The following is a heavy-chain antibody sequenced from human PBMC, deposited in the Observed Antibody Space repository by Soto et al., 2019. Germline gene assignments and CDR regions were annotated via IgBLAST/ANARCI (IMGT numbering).Heavy chain of an antibody. J-gene: IGHJ3*02. CDR2: IWYDGSNK. D-gene: IGHD3-9*01. Sequence: PGGSLRLSCAASGFTFSSYGMHWVRQAPGKGLEWVAVIWYDGSNKYYADSVKGRFTISRDNSKNTLYLQMNSLRAEDTAVYYCARDNVRLVAGAFDIWGQGTMVTVSS. V-gene: IGHV3-33*01. CDR1: GFTFSSYG. CDR3: ARDNVRLVAGAFDI.